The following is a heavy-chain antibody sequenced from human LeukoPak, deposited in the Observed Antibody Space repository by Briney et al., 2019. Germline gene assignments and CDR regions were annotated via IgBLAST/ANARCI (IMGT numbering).Heavy chain of an antibody. CDR3: ARRSSRSFDY. J-gene: IGHJ4*02. CDR2: ISGSGSTI. CDR1: GVTFSSNE. Sequence: GGSLRLSCAASGVTFSSNEMNWVRQAPGKGLEWVSYISGSGSTIYYADSVKGRFTISRDNAKNPLYLQMNSLRAEDTAVYYCARRSSRSFDYWGQGTLVTVSS. V-gene: IGHV3-48*03. D-gene: IGHD2-2*01.